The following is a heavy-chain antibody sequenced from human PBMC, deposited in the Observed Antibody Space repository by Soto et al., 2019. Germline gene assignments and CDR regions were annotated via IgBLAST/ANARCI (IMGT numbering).Heavy chain of an antibody. J-gene: IGHJ4*02. CDR3: AGDPSLDWNYFDY. Sequence: SETLSLTCTVSGGSIASRGYYWSWIRQHPGTGLEWIGYISYSGSTYYKPSLKSRVTISLHTSKNQFSLKLTSVTAADTAVYYCAGDPSLDWNYFDYWGQGTLVTVSS. CDR1: GGSIASRGYY. CDR2: ISYSGST. D-gene: IGHD1-1*01. V-gene: IGHV4-31*03.